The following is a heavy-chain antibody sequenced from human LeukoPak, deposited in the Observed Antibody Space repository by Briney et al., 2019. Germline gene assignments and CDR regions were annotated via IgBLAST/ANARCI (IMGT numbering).Heavy chain of an antibody. CDR2: INPSGGST. V-gene: IGHV1-46*01. CDR3: APDLTGNVPGY. Sequence: ASVKVSCKASGYTFTIYYMHWVRQAPGQGLEWMGIINPSGGSTSYAQKFQGRVTITRDTSTSTVYMELSSLRSEDTAVYYCAPDLTGNVPGYWGQGTLVTVSS. J-gene: IGHJ4*02. CDR1: GYTFTIYY. D-gene: IGHD7-27*01.